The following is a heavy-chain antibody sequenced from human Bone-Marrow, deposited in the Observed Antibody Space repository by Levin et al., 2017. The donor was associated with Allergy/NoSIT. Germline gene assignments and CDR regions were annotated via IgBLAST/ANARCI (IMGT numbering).Heavy chain of an antibody. CDR1: GFTFNLYT. CDR2: ITGSGNTK. D-gene: IGHD6-19*01. J-gene: IGHJ4*02. V-gene: IGHV3-48*04. Sequence: QTGGSLRLSCAASGFTFNLYTINWVRQAPGKGLEWISHITGSGNTKKYVDSVKGRFTVSRDTATNSVASTDSDTNSVYLEMNSLRAEDTAVYYCAREGPYSNGWSFDYWGQGTLVIVSS. CDR3: AREGPYSNGWSFDY.